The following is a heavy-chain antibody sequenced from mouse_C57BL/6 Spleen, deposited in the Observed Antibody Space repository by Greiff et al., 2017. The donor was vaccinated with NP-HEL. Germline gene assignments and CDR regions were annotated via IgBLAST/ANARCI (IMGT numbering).Heavy chain of an antibody. V-gene: IGHV1-26*01. Sequence: VQLQQSGPELVKPGASVKISCKASGYTFTDYYMNWVKQSHGKSLEWIGDINPNNGGTSYNQKFKGKATLTVDKSSSTAYMELRSLTSEDSAVYYCARSYYYGSRSLWYFDVWGTGTTVTVSS. CDR2: INPNNGGT. D-gene: IGHD1-1*01. CDR3: ARSYYYGSRSLWYFDV. J-gene: IGHJ1*03. CDR1: GYTFTDYY.